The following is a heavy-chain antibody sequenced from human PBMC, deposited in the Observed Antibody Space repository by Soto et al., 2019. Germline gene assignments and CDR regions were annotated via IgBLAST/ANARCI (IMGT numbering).Heavy chain of an antibody. CDR3: AKGEVRGIIPSYFDY. CDR1: GFTFRWFG. CDR2: ISNDGSNE. V-gene: IGHV3-30*18. D-gene: IGHD3-10*01. Sequence: GGSLRLSXAGSGFTFRWFGMNWVRQAPGKGLEWVARISNDGSNEYYVDSVKGRFTISRDNSKNTLYLQMDSLRAEETAVYYCAKGEVRGIIPSYFDYWGLGTLVTVS. J-gene: IGHJ4*02.